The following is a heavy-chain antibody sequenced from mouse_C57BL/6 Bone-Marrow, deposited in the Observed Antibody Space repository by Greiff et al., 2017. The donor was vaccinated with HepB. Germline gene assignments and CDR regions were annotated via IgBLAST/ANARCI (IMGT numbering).Heavy chain of an antibody. V-gene: IGHV5-15*01. D-gene: IGHD4-1*01. CDR3: ARQVGSWEMDY. CDR2: ISNLAYSI. CDR1: GFTFSDYG. Sequence: EVQGVESGGGLVQPGGSLKLSCAASGFTFSDYGMAWVRQAPRKGPEWVAFISNLAYSIYYADTVTGRFTISRENAKNTLYLEMSSLRSEDTAMYYCARQVGSWEMDYWGQGTSVTVSS. J-gene: IGHJ4*01.